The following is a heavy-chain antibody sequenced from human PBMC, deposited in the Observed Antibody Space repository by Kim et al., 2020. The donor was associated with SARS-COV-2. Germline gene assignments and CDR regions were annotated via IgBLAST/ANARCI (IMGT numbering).Heavy chain of an antibody. V-gene: IGHV4-34*01. D-gene: IGHD3-9*01. CDR2: INHSGST. J-gene: IGHJ4*02. Sequence: SETLSLTCAVYGGSFSGYYWSWIRQPPGKGLEWIGDINHSGSTNYNPSLKSRVTISVDTSKNQFSLKLSSVTAADTAVYYCARGGLTGHSDHFDYWGQGTLVNVSS. CDR3: ARGGLTGHSDHFDY. CDR1: GGSFSGYY.